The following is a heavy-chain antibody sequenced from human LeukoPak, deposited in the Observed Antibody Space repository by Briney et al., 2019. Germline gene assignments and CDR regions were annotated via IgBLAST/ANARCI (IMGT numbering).Heavy chain of an antibody. CDR1: GFTFSSYS. Sequence: GGSLRLSCAASGFTFSSYSMNWVRQAPGKGLEWLSSISSSSSYIYYADSVKGRFNIYRDNAKNSLYLQMNSRRAEDAGVYYWARVSRPLRHFDLWGQGTRVSV. CDR3: ARVSRPLRHFDL. CDR2: ISSSSSYI. V-gene: IGHV3-21*03. J-gene: IGHJ4*02.